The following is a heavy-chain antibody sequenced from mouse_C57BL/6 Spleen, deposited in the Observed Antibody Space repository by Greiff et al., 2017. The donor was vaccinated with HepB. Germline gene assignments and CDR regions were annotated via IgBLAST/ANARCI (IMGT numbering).Heavy chain of an antibody. CDR1: GYTFTSYW. CDR3: VITTVVATDAMDY. CDR2: IDPNSGGT. D-gene: IGHD1-1*01. J-gene: IGHJ4*01. Sequence: QVQLQQPGAELVKPGASVKLSCKASGYTFTSYWMHWVKQRPGRGLEWIGRIDPNSGGTKYNEKFKSKATLTVDKPSSTAYMQLSSLTSEDTAVYYCVITTVVATDAMDYWGQGTSVTVSS. V-gene: IGHV1-72*01.